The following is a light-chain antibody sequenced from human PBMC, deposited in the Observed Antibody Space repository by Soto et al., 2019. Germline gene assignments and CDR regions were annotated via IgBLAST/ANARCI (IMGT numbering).Light chain of an antibody. V-gene: IGLV2-11*01. CDR1: SSDVGGYNY. Sequence: ALTQPRSVSGSPGQSVTISCTGTSSDVGGYNYVSWYQHHPGKAPKLMIYDVTKRPSGVRDRFSASKSGNTASLTISGLQAEDEADYYCCSYAGSYTYVFGTGTKV. CDR3: CSYAGSYTYV. CDR2: DVT. J-gene: IGLJ1*01.